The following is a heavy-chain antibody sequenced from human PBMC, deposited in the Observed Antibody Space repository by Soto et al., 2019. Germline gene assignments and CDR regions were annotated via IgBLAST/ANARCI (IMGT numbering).Heavy chain of an antibody. CDR2: ISGYNGNT. V-gene: IGHV1-18*01. D-gene: IGHD3-16*01. J-gene: IGHJ2*01. Sequence: QVQLVQSGAEVKKPGASVKVSCKASGYTFTSYGICWVRQAPGQGLEWMGWISGYNGNTNYAQNLQGRITMTTDTATRKVYIELRGLRYYGKAVYYFAERFMNTRCLRIRGRGTLVIVSS. CDR3: AERFMNTRCLRI. CDR1: GYTFTSYG.